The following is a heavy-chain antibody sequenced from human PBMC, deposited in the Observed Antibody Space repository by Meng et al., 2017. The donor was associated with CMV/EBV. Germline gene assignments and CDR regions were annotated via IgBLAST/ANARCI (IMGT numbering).Heavy chain of an antibody. D-gene: IGHD3-10*01. CDR3: ARVATMVRGVIDY. J-gene: IGHJ4*02. Sequence: ETLSLTCAASGFTFDDYAMHWVRQAPGKGLEWVSVIYSGGSTYYPDSVKGRFTISRDNSKNTLYLQMNSLRAEDTAVYYCARVATMVRGVIDYWGQGTLVTVSS. CDR2: IYSGGST. CDR1: GFTFDDYA. V-gene: IGHV3-53*01.